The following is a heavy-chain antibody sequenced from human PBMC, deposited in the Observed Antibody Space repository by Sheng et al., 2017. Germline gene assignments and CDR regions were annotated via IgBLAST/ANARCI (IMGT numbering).Heavy chain of an antibody. CDR2: IIPVLGTA. V-gene: IGHV1-69*05. D-gene: IGHD2-2*01. J-gene: IGHJ4*02. Sequence: QVQLVQSGAEVKKPGSSVKVSCKASGGTFSRFGISWVRQAPGQGLEWMGDIIPVLGTAIYALKSQGRVTMTTDATMTTVYMDLRNLTSEDTAVYYCARRNSNHRVFGYWGQGTLVTVSS. CDR3: ARRNSNHRVFGY. CDR1: GGTFSRFG.